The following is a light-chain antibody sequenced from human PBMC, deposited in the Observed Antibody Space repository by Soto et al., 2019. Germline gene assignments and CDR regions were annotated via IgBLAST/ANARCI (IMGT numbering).Light chain of an antibody. V-gene: IGLV2-14*01. J-gene: IGLJ1*01. CDR3: SSYTSSSTF. CDR1: SSDVGGYNY. Sequence: QSVLTQPASLSGSPGQSITISCTGTSSDVGGYNYVSWYQQHPGKAPKLMIYDVSNRPSGVSNRFSGSKSGNTASLTISGLQAEDEAVYYCSSYTSSSTFFGTGTKVTVL. CDR2: DVS.